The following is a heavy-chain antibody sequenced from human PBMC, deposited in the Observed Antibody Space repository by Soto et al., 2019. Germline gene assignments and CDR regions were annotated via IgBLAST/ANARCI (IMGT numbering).Heavy chain of an antibody. Sequence: GGSLRLSCAASGFTFSKYWMSWVRQAPGKGLEWVANIKEDGSEKYYVDSMKGRFTISRDNAKSSLYLQMNSLRAEDTALYYCARDNYYSSDYWGQGTLVTVSS. CDR1: GFTFSKYW. CDR2: IKEDGSEK. D-gene: IGHD3-22*01. CDR3: ARDNYYSSDY. J-gene: IGHJ4*02. V-gene: IGHV3-7*01.